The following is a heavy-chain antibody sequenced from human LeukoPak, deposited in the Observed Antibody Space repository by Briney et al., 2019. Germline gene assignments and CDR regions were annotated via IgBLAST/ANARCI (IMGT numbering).Heavy chain of an antibody. J-gene: IGHJ4*02. CDR3: ASSLAIAAQADY. CDR2: INPNSGGT. V-gene: IGHV1-2*02. Sequence: ASVKVSCKASGYTFTGYYMHWVRQAPGQGLKWMGWINPNSGGTNYAQKFQGRVTMTRDTSISTAYMELSRLRSDDTAVYYCASSLAIAAQADYWGQGTLVTVSS. D-gene: IGHD6-6*01. CDR1: GYTFTGYY.